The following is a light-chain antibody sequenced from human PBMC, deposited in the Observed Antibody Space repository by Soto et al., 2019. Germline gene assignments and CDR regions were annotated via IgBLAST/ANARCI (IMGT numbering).Light chain of an antibody. CDR2: ASF. V-gene: IGKV1-39*01. J-gene: IGKJ2*01. CDR3: QQSYSTPYT. CDR1: QSISTY. Sequence: DIQMTQSPSSLSVSVGDRVTITCRASQSISTYLNWYQQKPGKAPELLIFASFNLQSGVPSRFSGSGSGTDFTLTISSLQPEDFASYYCQQSYSTPYTSGQGTKLEIE.